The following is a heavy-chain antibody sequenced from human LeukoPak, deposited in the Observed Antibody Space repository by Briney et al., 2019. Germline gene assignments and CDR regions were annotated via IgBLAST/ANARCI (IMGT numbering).Heavy chain of an antibody. D-gene: IGHD3-22*01. J-gene: IGHJ4*02. V-gene: IGHV1-18*01. CDR3: ARVRLDNTMNFDY. CDR2: ISASKGNT. Sequence: GASVKVSCKASGYTFTSYAITWVRQAPGQGLEWMGWISASKGNTNYAQKLQGRVTMTTDTSTTTAYMELRSLRSDDTAVYYCARVRLDNTMNFDYWGQGTLVTVSP. CDR1: GYTFTSYA.